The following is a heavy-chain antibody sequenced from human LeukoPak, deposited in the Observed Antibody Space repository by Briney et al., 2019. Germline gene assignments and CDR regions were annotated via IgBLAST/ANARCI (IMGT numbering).Heavy chain of an antibody. CDR2: INSDGSST. CDR1: GFTFSSYW. Sequence: PGGSLRLSCAASGFTFSSYWMHWVRQAPAKGLVWVSRINSDGSSTSYADSVKGRFTISRDNAKNTLYLQMNSLRAEDTAVHYCARGRKDWYVDLWGRGTLVTVSS. J-gene: IGHJ2*01. V-gene: IGHV3-74*01. CDR3: ARGRKDWYVDL. D-gene: IGHD1-14*01.